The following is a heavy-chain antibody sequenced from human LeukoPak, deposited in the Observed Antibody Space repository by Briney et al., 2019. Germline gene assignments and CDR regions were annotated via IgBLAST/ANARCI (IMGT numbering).Heavy chain of an antibody. V-gene: IGHV4-38-2*02. CDR3: ARGSSTVSEPYYYGMDV. CDR2: IFHDGTT. CDR1: NYFITTAYY. J-gene: IGHJ6*02. Sequence: PSETLSLTCSVSNYFITTAYYWGWIRQPPGKGLEWIGSIFHDGTTYYNPSLKSRVTISLDSSKNQFSLKLGSVTAADTAVYYCARGSSTVSEPYYYGMDVWGQGTTVTVSS. D-gene: IGHD4-17*01.